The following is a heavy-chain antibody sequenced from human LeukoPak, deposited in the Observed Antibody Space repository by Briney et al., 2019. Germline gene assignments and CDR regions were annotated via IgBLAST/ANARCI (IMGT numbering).Heavy chain of an antibody. CDR3: ARPFYFDSIDI. CDR1: GFAFSSSF. Sequence: GGSLRLSCVASGFAFSSSFMDWVRQVPGKGLAWVSRINPENGTTYAHSVKGRFTNYRDNDKNTLYLQMNSLRVEDTAVYYCARPFYFDSIDIWGPGTLVTVSS. J-gene: IGHJ4*02. D-gene: IGHD3-22*01. V-gene: IGHV3-74*01. CDR2: INPENGT.